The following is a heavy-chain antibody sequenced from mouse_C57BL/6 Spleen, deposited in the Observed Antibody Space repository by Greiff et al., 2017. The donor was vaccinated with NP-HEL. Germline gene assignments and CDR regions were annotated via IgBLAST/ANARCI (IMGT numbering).Heavy chain of an antibody. D-gene: IGHD2-1*01. V-gene: IGHV1-7*01. CDR3: ARGNYGTIYYAMDY. Sequence: QVQLQQSGAELAKPGASVKLSCKASGYTFTSYWMHWVKQRPGQGLEWIGYINPSSGYTKYNQKFKDKATLTADNSSSTAYMQLSSLTYEDSAVYYCARGNYGTIYYAMDYWGQGTSVTVSS. J-gene: IGHJ4*01. CDR1: GYTFTSYW. CDR2: INPSSGYT.